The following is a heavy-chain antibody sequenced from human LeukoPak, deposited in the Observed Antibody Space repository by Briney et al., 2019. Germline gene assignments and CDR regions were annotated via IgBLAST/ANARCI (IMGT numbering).Heavy chain of an antibody. V-gene: IGHV3-30*04. D-gene: IGHD1-20*01. CDR1: GFTFSSYA. CDR2: ISYDGSNK. J-gene: IGHJ4*02. Sequence: GGSLRLSCAASGFTFSSYAMHWVRQAAGKGLEWVAVISYDGSNKYYADSVKGRFTISRDNSKNTLYLQMNSLRAEDTAVYYCARDLNWNDGLDYWGQGTLVTVSS. CDR3: ARDLNWNDGLDY.